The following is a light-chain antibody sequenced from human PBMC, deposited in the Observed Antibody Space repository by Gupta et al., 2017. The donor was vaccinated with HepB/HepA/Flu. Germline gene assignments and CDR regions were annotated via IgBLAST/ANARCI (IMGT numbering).Light chain of an antibody. V-gene: IGLV2-14*03. Sequence: QSALTQPAPVSGSPGQSITTSCTGTSSDVGGYNYVPRYQQHPGKAPKLMIYDVSNRPSGVSNRFSGSKSGNTASLTISGLQAEDEANYYCNSFTSSSTVVFGGGTKLTVL. CDR1: SSDVGGYNY. CDR3: NSFTSSSTVV. CDR2: DVS. J-gene: IGLJ2*01.